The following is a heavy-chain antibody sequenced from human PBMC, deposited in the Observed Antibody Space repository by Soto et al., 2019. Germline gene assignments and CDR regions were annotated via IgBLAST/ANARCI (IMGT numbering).Heavy chain of an antibody. CDR2: ISYLGSNK. D-gene: IGHD2-15*01. J-gene: IGHJ4*02. V-gene: IGHV3-30*18. CDR3: AKDGDIKYCSGGTCYSDEGSYFDS. Sequence: GGSLRLSCAASGFSFSHYGIQWVRQGPGKGLEWVAVISYLGSNKYYADSVKGRFTISRDNSKNTVYLQMNSLRPEDTAVYFCAKDGDIKYCSGGTCYSDEGSYFDSWGQGTQVTVSS. CDR1: GFSFSHYG.